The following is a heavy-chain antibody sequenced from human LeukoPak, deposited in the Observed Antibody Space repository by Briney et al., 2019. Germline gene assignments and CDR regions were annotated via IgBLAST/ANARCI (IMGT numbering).Heavy chain of an antibody. CDR2: LSFSGKT. J-gene: IGHJ4*02. Sequence: SETLSLTCTVSGGSVSTYYWSWIRQPPGVGLEWIGSLSFSGKTHYNPSLKSRVTISIDTSQNQFSLKLTSVTAADTAVYYCAKFSPDYYDNKKYFDYWGQGTLVTVSS. V-gene: IGHV4-59*04. CDR3: AKFSPDYYDNKKYFDY. CDR1: GGSVSTYY. D-gene: IGHD3-22*01.